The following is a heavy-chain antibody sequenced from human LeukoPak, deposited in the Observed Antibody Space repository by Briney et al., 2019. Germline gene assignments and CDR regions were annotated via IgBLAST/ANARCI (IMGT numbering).Heavy chain of an antibody. D-gene: IGHD3-16*01. CDR3: ARARPGYDTPPYYFDF. J-gene: IGHJ4*02. CDR1: GFTFSSYS. CDR2: IISSSSVI. V-gene: IGHV3-48*01. Sequence: PGGSLRLSCAASGFTFSSYSMNWVRQAPGKGLEWISYIISSSSVIYYADSVNGRFTISRDNAKISLYLQMNSLRAEDTAVYYCARARPGYDTPPYYFDFWGQGTLVTVSS.